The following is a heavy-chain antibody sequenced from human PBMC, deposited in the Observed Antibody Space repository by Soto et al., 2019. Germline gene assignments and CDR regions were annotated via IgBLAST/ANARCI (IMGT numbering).Heavy chain of an antibody. CDR2: ISYVAGTT. CDR3: AKGTSHYFYDSSGYSY. CDR1: GFTFSTHA. D-gene: IGHD3-22*01. Sequence: LRLSCVASGFTFSTHAMSWVRQAPGKGLEWVSAISYVAGTTYYADSVRGRFTISRDNSKNTVYLQLSSLRAEDTAVYYCAKGTSHYFYDSSGYSYWGQGTLVTVSS. J-gene: IGHJ4*02. V-gene: IGHV3-23*01.